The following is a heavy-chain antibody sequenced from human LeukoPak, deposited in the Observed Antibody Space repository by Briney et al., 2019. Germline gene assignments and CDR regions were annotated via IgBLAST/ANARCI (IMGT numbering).Heavy chain of an antibody. D-gene: IGHD2-8*01. V-gene: IGHV4-4*07. CDR2: IYTSGST. CDR3: ARGPNVWHWFDP. Sequence: SETLSLTCTVSGGSISSYYWSWIRQPAGKGLEWIGRIYTSGSTNCNPSLKSRVTMSVDTSKNQFSLKLSSVTAADTAVYYCARGPNVWHWFDPWGQGTLVTVSS. J-gene: IGHJ5*02. CDR1: GGSISSYY.